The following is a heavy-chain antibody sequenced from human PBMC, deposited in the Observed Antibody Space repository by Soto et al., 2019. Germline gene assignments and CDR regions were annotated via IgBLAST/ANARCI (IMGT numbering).Heavy chain of an antibody. V-gene: IGHV4-31*03. CDR2: IYYSGST. Sequence: SETLSLTCTVSGGSISSGGYYWSWIRQHPGKGLEWIGYIYYSGSTYYNPSLKSRVTISVDTSKNQFSLKLSSVTAADTAVYYCARGSSGYSRAFDIWGQGTMVTVSS. CDR1: GGSISSGGYY. J-gene: IGHJ3*02. CDR3: ARGSSGYSRAFDI. D-gene: IGHD5-12*01.